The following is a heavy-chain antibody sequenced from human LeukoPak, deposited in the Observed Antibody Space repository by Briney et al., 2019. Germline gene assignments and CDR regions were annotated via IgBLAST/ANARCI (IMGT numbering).Heavy chain of an antibody. CDR1: GFTFSSYG. Sequence: GGSLRLSCAASGFTFSSYGMHWVRQAPGKGLDWVAYIRYDGINEYYADSVKGRFTISRDLSKNTLFLQMNSLRPEDTAVYYRSKDRGVGVAYSLDYWGQGTLVTVSS. CDR2: IRYDGINE. D-gene: IGHD3-3*01. J-gene: IGHJ4*02. V-gene: IGHV3-30*02. CDR3: SKDRGVGVAYSLDY.